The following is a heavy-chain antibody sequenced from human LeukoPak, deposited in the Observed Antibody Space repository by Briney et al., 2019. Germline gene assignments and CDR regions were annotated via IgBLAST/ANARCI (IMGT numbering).Heavy chain of an antibody. Sequence: GGSLRLSCAASGFTFSSYAMHWVLQAPGKGLEWVAVISYDGSNKYYADSVKGRFTISRDNSKNTLYLQMNSLRAEDTAVYYCARDKGIAATWRNWFDPWGQGTLVTVSS. CDR1: GFTFSSYA. D-gene: IGHD6-13*01. CDR3: ARDKGIAATWRNWFDP. CDR2: ISYDGSNK. V-gene: IGHV3-30-3*01. J-gene: IGHJ5*02.